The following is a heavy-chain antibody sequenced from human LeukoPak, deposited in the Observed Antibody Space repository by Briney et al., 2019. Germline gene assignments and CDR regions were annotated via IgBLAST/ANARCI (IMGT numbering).Heavy chain of an antibody. Sequence: PGGSLRLSCAASGFTVSSNYMSWVRQAPGKGLEWVSVIYSGGTTYYADSVKGRFTISRDNSKNTLYLQMNSLRAEDTAVYYCARHYYDSSGPHPYYFDYWGQGTLVTVSS. D-gene: IGHD3-22*01. J-gene: IGHJ4*02. V-gene: IGHV3-53*01. CDR1: GFTVSSNY. CDR2: IYSGGTT. CDR3: ARHYYDSSGPHPYYFDY.